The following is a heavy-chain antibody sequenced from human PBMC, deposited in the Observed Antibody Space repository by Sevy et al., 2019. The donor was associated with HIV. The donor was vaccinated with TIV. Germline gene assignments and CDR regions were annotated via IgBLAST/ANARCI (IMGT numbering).Heavy chain of an antibody. J-gene: IGHJ4*02. CDR2: FDPEDGET. Sequence: ASVKVSCKVSGYTLTELSMHWVRQAPGKGLEWMGGFDPEDGETIYAQKFQGRVTMTEDTSTDTAYMELSSLRSADTAVYYCATDLSYCSSTSCKIHWGQGTLVTVSS. D-gene: IGHD2-2*01. V-gene: IGHV1-24*01. CDR3: ATDLSYCSSTSCKIH. CDR1: GYTLTELS.